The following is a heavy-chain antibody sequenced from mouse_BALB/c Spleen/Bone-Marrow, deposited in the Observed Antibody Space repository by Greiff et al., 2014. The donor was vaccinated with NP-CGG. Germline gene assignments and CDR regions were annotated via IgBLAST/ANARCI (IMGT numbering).Heavy chain of an antibody. CDR2: INPGNGGT. V-gene: IGHV1-53*01. CDR3: ARGSPY. CDR1: GYTFTNYY. D-gene: IGHD6-2*01. J-gene: IGHJ3*01. Sequence: QVQLQQSGAELVKPGASVKLSCKTSGYTFTNYYIYWVKQRPGQGLEWIGDINPGNGGTNFNERFKSKATLTVDKSSTTAYILLTSLTSEDSAVYYCARGSPYWGQGTLVTVSA.